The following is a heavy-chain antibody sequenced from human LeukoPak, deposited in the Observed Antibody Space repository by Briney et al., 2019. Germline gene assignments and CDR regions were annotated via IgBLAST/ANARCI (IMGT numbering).Heavy chain of an antibody. V-gene: IGHV4-4*07. CDR1: GGSISSYY. Sequence: PSKTLSLTCTVSGGSISSYYWSWIRQPAGKGLEWIGRIYTSGSTNYNPSLKSRFTMSVDTSKNQFSLKLSSVTAADTAVYYCARDGGCSSTSCPYYYYGMDVWGQGTTVTVSS. D-gene: IGHD2-2*01. CDR3: ARDGGCSSTSCPYYYYGMDV. J-gene: IGHJ6*02. CDR2: IYTSGST.